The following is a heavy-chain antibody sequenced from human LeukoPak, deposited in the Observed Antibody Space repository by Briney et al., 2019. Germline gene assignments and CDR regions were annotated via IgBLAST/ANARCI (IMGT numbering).Heavy chain of an antibody. CDR2: ISSSSSTI. V-gene: IGHV3-48*04. Sequence: GGSLRLSCAASGFTFSSYSMNWVRQAPGKGLEWVSCISSSSSTIYYADSVKGRFTISRDNAKNSLYLQMNSLRAEDTAVYYCARDPPSNRIQWFGELEIDYWGQGTLVTVSS. CDR1: GFTFSSYS. J-gene: IGHJ4*02. D-gene: IGHD3-10*01. CDR3: ARDPPSNRIQWFGELEIDY.